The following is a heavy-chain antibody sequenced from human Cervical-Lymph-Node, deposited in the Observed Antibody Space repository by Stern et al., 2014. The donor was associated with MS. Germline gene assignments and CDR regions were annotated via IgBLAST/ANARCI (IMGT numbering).Heavy chain of an antibody. CDR1: GLTFSSFW. CDR3: AIDFGGEADY. V-gene: IGHV3-74*02. Sequence: EVQLVESGGGLVQPGGSLRLSCAASGLTFSSFWMHWVRQVPGKGLVWVARINRDASRIDHADSVKGRFTISRDNAKNTLYLQMNSLRAEDTAVYYCAIDFGGEADYWGQGILVTVSS. D-gene: IGHD3-16*01. J-gene: IGHJ4*02. CDR2: INRDASRI.